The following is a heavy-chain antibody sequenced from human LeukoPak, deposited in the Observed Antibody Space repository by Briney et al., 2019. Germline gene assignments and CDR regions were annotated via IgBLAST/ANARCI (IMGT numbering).Heavy chain of an antibody. V-gene: IGHV4-34*01. CDR3: ARIVGEVGATYYYYYYYMDV. CDR1: GGSFSGYY. Sequence: SETLSLTCAVYGGSFSGYYWSWIRQPPGKGLEWIGEINHSGSTNYNPSLKSRVTISVDTSKNQFSLKLSSVTAADTAVYYCARIVGEVGATYYYYYYYMDVWGKGTTVTISS. J-gene: IGHJ6*03. CDR2: INHSGST. D-gene: IGHD1-26*01.